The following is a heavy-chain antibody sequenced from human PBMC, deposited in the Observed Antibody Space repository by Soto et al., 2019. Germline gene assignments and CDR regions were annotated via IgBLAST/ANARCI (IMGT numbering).Heavy chain of an antibody. CDR2: IIPIFGTA. CDR3: ARVPELYYYGMDV. D-gene: IGHD1-26*01. J-gene: IGHJ6*02. Sequence: SVKVSCKASGGTFSSYAISWVRQAPGQGLEWMGGIIPIFGTANYAQKFQGRVTITADESTSTAYMELSSLRSEDTAVYYCARVPELYYYGMDVWGQGTTVTVSS. CDR1: GGTFSSYA. V-gene: IGHV1-69*13.